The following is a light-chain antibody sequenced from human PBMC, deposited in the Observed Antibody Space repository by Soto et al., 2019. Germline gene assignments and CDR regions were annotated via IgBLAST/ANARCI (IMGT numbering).Light chain of an antibody. Sequence: DIQMTQSPSSLSASVGDRVTITCRASQNISKYLNWYQQRAGKAPNLLIYSVSTLESWVPSRFSGSVSGTDFTLTVSSLQPEDFGSYYCQQSYSTALTFGQGTRVDIK. V-gene: IGKV1-39*01. CDR3: QQSYSTALT. CDR1: QNISKY. CDR2: SVS. J-gene: IGKJ1*01.